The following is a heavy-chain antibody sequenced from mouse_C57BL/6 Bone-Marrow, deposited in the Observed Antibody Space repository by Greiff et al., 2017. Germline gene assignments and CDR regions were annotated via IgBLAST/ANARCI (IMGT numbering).Heavy chain of an antibody. V-gene: IGHV14-2*01. J-gene: IGHJ3*01. CDR2: IDPEDGET. CDR3: AHLSWFAY. Sequence: VQLQQSGAELVQPGASVQLSCTASGFNIKDYYMHWVKQRTEQGLEWIGRIDPEDGETKYAPKFQGKATITADPSSNTAYLQLSSLTSEDTAVYYCAHLSWFAYWGQGTLVTVSA. D-gene: IGHD2-3*01. CDR1: GFNIKDYY.